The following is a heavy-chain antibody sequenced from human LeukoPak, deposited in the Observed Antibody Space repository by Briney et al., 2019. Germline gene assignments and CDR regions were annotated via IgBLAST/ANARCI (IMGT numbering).Heavy chain of an antibody. CDR2: ISAYNNNT. D-gene: IGHD3-22*01. Sequence: ASVKVSYKASGYTFISYGISWVRQAPGQGLEWMGWISAYNNNTKYAQKVQDRVTMTTDTSTSTAYMELRSLRSDDTAVYYCARDRVITRNYYDSSGYPIWGQGTLVTVSS. V-gene: IGHV1-18*01. J-gene: IGHJ4*02. CDR3: ARDRVITRNYYDSSGYPI. CDR1: GYTFISYG.